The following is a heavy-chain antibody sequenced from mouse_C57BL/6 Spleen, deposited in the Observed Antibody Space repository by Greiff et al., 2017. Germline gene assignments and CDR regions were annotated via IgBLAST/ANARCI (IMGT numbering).Heavy chain of an antibody. Sequence: QVQLQQPGAELVRPGSSVKLSCKASGYTFTSYWMHWVKQRPIQGLEWIGNIDPSASETHYNQPFKDKATLTVDNSSSTAYMQLSSLTSADSAVYYCARDDDYDYAMDDWGQGTSVTVSS. CDR2: IDPSASET. D-gene: IGHD2-4*01. V-gene: IGHV1-52*01. CDR3: ARDDDYDYAMDD. CDR1: GYTFTSYW. J-gene: IGHJ4*01.